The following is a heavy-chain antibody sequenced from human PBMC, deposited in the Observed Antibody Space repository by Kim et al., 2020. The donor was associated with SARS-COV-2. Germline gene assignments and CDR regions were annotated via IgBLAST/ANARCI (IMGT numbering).Heavy chain of an antibody. CDR1: GGSISSSSYY. V-gene: IGHV4-39*07. J-gene: IGHJ4*02. CDR3: ARVGLYYYGSGSGIDY. CDR2: IHYSGST. Sequence: SETLSLTCTVSGGSISSSSYYCGWIRQPPGKGLEWIGSIHYSGSTYYNPSLKSRVTISVDTSKNQFSLKLSSVTAADTAVYYCARVGLYYYGSGSGIDYWGQGTLVTVSS. D-gene: IGHD3-10*01.